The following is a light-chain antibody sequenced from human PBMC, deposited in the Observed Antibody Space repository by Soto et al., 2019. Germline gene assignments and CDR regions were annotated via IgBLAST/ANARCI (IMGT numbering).Light chain of an antibody. CDR1: QSIXHS. V-gene: IGKV3-20*01. J-gene: IGKJ5*01. CDR2: GAS. CDR3: QQYGSEPIT. Sequence: SLSRWYVSTPSCRAIQSIXHSLDCYQQNPGQAPRLLXAGASSRATGIPDRLSGSGSGTDFTLTISGLEPEDFAMYYFQQYGSEPITFGQGTRLEIK.